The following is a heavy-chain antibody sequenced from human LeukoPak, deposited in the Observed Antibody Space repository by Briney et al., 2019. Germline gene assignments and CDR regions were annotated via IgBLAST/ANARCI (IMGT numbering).Heavy chain of an antibody. CDR3: AKGLQQLVRAPFDY. D-gene: IGHD6-13*01. J-gene: IGHJ4*02. CDR2: ISSSGSTI. Sequence: GGSLRLSCAASGFTFSDYYMSWIRQAPGKGLEWVSYISSSGSTIYYADSVKGRFTISRDNSKNTLYLQMNSLRAEDTAVYYCAKGLQQLVRAPFDYWGQGTLVTVSS. CDR1: GFTFSDYY. V-gene: IGHV3-11*01.